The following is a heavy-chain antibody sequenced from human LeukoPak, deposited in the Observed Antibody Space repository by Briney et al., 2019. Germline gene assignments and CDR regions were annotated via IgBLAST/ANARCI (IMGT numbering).Heavy chain of an antibody. J-gene: IGHJ4*02. CDR3: SRLSGYCTNGVCYTAFDY. CDR1: GYSISSGYY. Sequence: SETLSLTCAVSGYSISSGYYWGWIRQPPGKGLEWIATIYHSGSTYYNPSLKSRVTISVDTSKNQLSLKLSSVTAADTAVYFCSRLSGYCTNGVCYTAFDYWGQGTLVTVSS. V-gene: IGHV4-38-2*01. CDR2: IYHSGST. D-gene: IGHD2-8*01.